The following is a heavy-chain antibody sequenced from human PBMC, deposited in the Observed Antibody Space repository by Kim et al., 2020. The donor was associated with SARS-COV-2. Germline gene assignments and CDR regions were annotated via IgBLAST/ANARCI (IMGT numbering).Heavy chain of an antibody. Sequence: SETLSLTCTVSGGSISSGGYYWSWIRQHPGKGLEWIGYIYYSGSTYYNPSLKSRVTISVDTSKNQFSLKLSSVTAADTAVYYCARASRAQLWSRWAPIYFDYWGQGTLVTVSS. CDR1: GGSISSGGYY. J-gene: IGHJ4*02. V-gene: IGHV4-31*03. CDR3: ARASRAQLWSRWAPIYFDY. D-gene: IGHD5-18*01. CDR2: IYYSGST.